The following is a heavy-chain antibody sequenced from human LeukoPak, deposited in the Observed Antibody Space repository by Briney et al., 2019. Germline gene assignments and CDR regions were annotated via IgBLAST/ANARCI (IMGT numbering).Heavy chain of an antibody. CDR1: GGSISSSNW. Sequence: PSETLSLTCAVSGGSISSSNWWSWVRQPPGKGLEWIGEIYHSGSTNYNPSLKSRVTISVDKSKNQFSLKLSSVTAADTAVYYCARYCSGGCYSGLDYWGQGTLVTVPS. D-gene: IGHD2-15*01. CDR2: IYHSGST. V-gene: IGHV4-4*02. J-gene: IGHJ4*02. CDR3: ARYCSGGCYSGLDY.